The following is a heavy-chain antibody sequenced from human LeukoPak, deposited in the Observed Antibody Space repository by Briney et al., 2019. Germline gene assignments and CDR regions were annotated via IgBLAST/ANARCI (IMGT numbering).Heavy chain of an antibody. Sequence: ASVKVPCKASGYTFTGYYMHWVRQAPGQGLEWMGWINPNSGGTNYAQKFQGRVTMTRDTSISTAYMELSRLRSDDTAVYYCARALGVAARPGDYWGQGTLVTVSS. J-gene: IGHJ4*02. CDR2: INPNSGGT. CDR1: GYTFTGYY. V-gene: IGHV1-2*02. CDR3: ARALGVAARPGDY. D-gene: IGHD6-6*01.